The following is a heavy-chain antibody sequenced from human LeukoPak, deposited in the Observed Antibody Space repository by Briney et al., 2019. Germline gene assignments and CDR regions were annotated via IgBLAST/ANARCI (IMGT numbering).Heavy chain of an antibody. Sequence: RSLRLSCAASGFTFSSYGMHWVRQAPGKGLEWVAVIWYDGSNKYYADSVKGRFTISRDNSKNTLYLQMNSLRAEDTAVYYCALTPYYDSTPYYFDYWGQGTLVTVSS. CDR3: ALTPYYDSTPYYFDY. J-gene: IGHJ4*02. V-gene: IGHV3-33*01. D-gene: IGHD3-22*01. CDR2: IWYDGSNK. CDR1: GFTFSSYG.